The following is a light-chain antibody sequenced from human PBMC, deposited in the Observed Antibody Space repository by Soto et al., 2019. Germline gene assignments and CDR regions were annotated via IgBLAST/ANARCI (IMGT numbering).Light chain of an antibody. CDR1: QSVSSN. CDR3: QQYGSSPRT. V-gene: IGKV3-20*01. Sequence: EIVLTQSPGTLSLSPGERATLSCRASQSVSSNLAWYQQKPGQAPSLLIYGASSRATGIPDRFSGSGSGTDFTLTISRLEPEDFAVYYCQQYGSSPRTFGQGTKVDI. CDR2: GAS. J-gene: IGKJ1*01.